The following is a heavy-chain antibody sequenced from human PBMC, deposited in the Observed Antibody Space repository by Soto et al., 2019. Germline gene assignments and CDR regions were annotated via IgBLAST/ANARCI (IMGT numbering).Heavy chain of an antibody. Sequence: ASVKVSCKASGYTFASYYRHWVRQAPGQGLEWMGIINPSGGSTTYAQKFQGRVTMTRDTSTSTVYMELSSLRSEDTAVYYCASDSRALLWFGELYPYGMDVWGQGTTVTVSS. CDR2: INPSGGST. V-gene: IGHV1-46*01. D-gene: IGHD3-10*01. J-gene: IGHJ6*02. CDR1: GYTFASYY. CDR3: ASDSRALLWFGELYPYGMDV.